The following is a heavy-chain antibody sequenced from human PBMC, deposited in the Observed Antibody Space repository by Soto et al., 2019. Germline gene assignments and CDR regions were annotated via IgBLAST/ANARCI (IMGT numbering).Heavy chain of an antibody. J-gene: IGHJ6*02. CDR2: IYSGGST. Sequence: GGSLRLSCAASGFTVSSNYMSWVRQAPGKGLEWVSVIYSGGSTYYADSVKGRFTISRDNSKNTLYHQMNNLRAEDTAVYYYGRDRTRPVMDVWGQGTTVTVSS. CDR1: GFTVSSNY. CDR3: GRDRTRPVMDV. V-gene: IGHV3-66*01.